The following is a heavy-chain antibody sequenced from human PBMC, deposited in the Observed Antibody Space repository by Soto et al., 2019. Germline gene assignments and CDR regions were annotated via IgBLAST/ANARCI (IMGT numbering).Heavy chain of an antibody. J-gene: IGHJ6*02. D-gene: IGHD2-8*01. CDR3: AKNGQPPYYYDGLDV. CDR1: GYTFTRYG. CDR2: ISGYNGDT. V-gene: IGHV1-18*01. Sequence: QGHLVQSEAEVKKSGASVKVSCKASGYTFTRYGISWVRQAPGQGLEWMGWISGYNGDTNYAQKFQGRVSMTIDTSTTTAYMELRSLTSDDTAVYYCAKNGQPPYYYDGLDVWGQGTKVTVSS.